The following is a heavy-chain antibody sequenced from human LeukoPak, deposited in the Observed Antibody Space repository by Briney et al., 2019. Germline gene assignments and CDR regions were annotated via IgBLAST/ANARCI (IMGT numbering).Heavy chain of an antibody. Sequence: GESLKISCKGSGYSFTSYWIGWVRQMPGKGLEWMGIIYPGDSDTRYSPSFQGQITISADKSISTAYLQWSSLKASDTAMYYCARQPFYCSGGSCYDFDYWGQGTLVTVSS. J-gene: IGHJ4*02. D-gene: IGHD2-15*01. V-gene: IGHV5-51*01. CDR2: IYPGDSDT. CDR3: ARQPFYCSGGSCYDFDY. CDR1: GYSFTSYW.